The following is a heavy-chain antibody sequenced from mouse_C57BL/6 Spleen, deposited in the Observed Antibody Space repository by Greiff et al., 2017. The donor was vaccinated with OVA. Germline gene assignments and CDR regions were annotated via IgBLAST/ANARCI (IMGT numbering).Heavy chain of an antibody. V-gene: IGHV1-69*01. J-gene: IGHJ2*01. CDR3: ASRGPSDY. CDR1: GYTFTSYW. CDR2: IDPSDSYT. Sequence: QVQLQQPGAELVMPGASVKLSCKASGYTFTSYWMHWVKQRPGQGLEWIGEIDPSDSYTNYNQKFKGKSTLTVDKSSSTAYMQLSSLTSEDSAVYYCASRGPSDYWGQGTTLTVSS.